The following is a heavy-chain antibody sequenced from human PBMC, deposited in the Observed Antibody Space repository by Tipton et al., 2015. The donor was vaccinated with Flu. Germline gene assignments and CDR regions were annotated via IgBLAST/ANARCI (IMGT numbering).Heavy chain of an antibody. J-gene: IGHJ4*02. V-gene: IGHV4-38-2*01. D-gene: IGHD3-16*01. CDR1: GYSITSGFF. Sequence: TLSLTCAVSGYSITSGFFWGWIRLPPGKGLEWIATISHTGNTLYYPSLKSRATISIDSSKNQFSLRLSSVTAADTAVYYCARVAPQDHDDYDRLWGQGTLVTVSS. CDR3: ARVAPQDHDDYDRL. CDR2: ISHTGNT.